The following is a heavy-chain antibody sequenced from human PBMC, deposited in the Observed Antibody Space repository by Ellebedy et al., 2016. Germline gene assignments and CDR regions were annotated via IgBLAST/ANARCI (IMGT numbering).Heavy chain of an antibody. CDR2: IYTSGST. V-gene: IGHV4-61*02. J-gene: IGHJ6*03. CDR3: ARDRLEGYYYYYMDV. Sequence: LRLSXTVSGGSISSGSYYWSWIRQPAGKGLEWIGRIYTSGSTNYNPSLKSRVTMSVDTSKNQFSLKLSSVTAADTAVYYCARDRLEGYYYYYMDVWGKGTTVTVSS. CDR1: GGSISSGSYY. D-gene: IGHD6-19*01.